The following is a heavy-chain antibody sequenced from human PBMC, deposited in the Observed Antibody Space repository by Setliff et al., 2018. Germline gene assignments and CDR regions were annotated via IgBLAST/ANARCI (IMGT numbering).Heavy chain of an antibody. J-gene: IGHJ6*03. CDR1: GDPMSSRRYY. CDR2: IYHSGTT. V-gene: IGHV4-61*09. Sequence: SETLSLTCTVSGDPMSSRRYYWAWIRQPAGKGLEWIGQIYHSGTTNYNPSLKSRVTILLDTSKNQFSLSLTSVTAEDTAVYYCARMSGFQYIDVWDKGTTVTVSS. D-gene: IGHD3-3*01. CDR3: ARMSGFQYIDV.